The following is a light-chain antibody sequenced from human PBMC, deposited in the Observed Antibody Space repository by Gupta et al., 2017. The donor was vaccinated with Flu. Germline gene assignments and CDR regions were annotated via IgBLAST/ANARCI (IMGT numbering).Light chain of an antibody. V-gene: IGLV2-11*01. CDR3: CSYAGSYAV. Sequence: QSVAISCTGTSSDVGGYNYVSWYQQHPGKAPKLMIYDVSQRPSGVPDRFSASKSGNTASLTISGLQAEDEADYYCCSYAGSYAVFGGGIKLTVL. J-gene: IGLJ3*02. CDR1: SSDVGGYNY. CDR2: DVS.